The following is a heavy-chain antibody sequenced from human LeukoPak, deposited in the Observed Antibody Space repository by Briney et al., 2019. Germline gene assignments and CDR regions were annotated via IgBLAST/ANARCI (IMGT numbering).Heavy chain of an antibody. CDR1: GVTLSPYG. V-gene: IGHV3-30*18. CDR3: AKEGTPQVSTWYDL. CDR2: ISYEGGTQ. Sequence: GGSLRLSCAASGVTLSPYGMHWVRQAPGKGLEWVAVISYEGGTQHYADSVKGRFIISRDNPRNTLYLQTNILRTEDTAVYYCAKEGTPQVSTWYDLWGQGTQVIVSS. J-gene: IGHJ5*02. D-gene: IGHD3-10*01.